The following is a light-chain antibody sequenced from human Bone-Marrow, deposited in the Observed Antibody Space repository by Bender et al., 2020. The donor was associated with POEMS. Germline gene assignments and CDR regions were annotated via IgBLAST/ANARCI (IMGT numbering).Light chain of an antibody. CDR2: YDD. J-gene: IGLJ3*02. CDR1: SSNIGNHG. V-gene: IGLV1-36*01. Sequence: QSVVTQPPSLSEAPRQRVTISCSGSSSNIGNHGVNWYQQRPGEAPKLLFYYDDLLTPGVSARFSSSKSGTSASLAISELQTEDEANYYCATWDDNLRGPVLGGGTKLTDL. CDR3: ATWDDNLRGPV.